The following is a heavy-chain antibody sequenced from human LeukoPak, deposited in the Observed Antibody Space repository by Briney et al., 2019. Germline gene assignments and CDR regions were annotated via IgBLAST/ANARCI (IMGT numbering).Heavy chain of an antibody. CDR1: GYTFTSYA. Sequence: ASVKVSCKASGYTFTSYAIHRVRQAPGQRLEWMGWINAGSGNTKYLEEFQGRVTMSTDTSTSTAYMELRSLRSDDTAVYYCARDRYKETIRNWFDPWGQGTLVTVSS. CDR3: ARDRYKETIRNWFDP. D-gene: IGHD1-14*01. J-gene: IGHJ5*02. V-gene: IGHV1-3*01. CDR2: INAGSGNT.